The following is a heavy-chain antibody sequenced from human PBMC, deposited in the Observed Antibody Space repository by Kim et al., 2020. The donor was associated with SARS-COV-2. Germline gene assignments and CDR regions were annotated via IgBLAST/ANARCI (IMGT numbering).Heavy chain of an antibody. CDR3: ARDFSSGGWNSGNFYGVDV. CDR1: GFSVTNNY. V-gene: IGHV3-53*01. Sequence: GGSLRLSCAASGFSVTNNYMTWVRQAPGKGLEWVSVIYSGGDTHDPDSVKGRFAISRDDFQNTVSLQMNGLRTDDTAVYYCARDFSSGGWNSGNFYGVDVWGQGTTVTVSS. D-gene: IGHD2-15*01. J-gene: IGHJ6*02. CDR2: IYSGGDT.